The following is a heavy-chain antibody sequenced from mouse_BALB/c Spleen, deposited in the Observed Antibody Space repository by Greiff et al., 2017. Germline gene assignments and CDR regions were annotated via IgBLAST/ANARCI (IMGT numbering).Heavy chain of an antibody. Sequence: EVQLQQSGAELVKPGASVKLSCKASGYTFTSYYMYWVKQRPGQGLEWIGDINPNNGGTIYNQKFKGKATLTVDKSSSTAYMELRSLTSEDTAVYYCARGDYYYFDYWGQGTTLTVSS. CDR1: GYTFTSYY. V-gene: IGHV1-18*01. CDR2: INPNNGGT. CDR3: ARGDYYYFDY. J-gene: IGHJ2*01. D-gene: IGHD1-1*01.